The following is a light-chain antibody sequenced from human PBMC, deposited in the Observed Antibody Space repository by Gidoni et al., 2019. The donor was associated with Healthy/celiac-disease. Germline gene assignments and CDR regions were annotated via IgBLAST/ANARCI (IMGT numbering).Light chain of an antibody. CDR1: QGLSSY. V-gene: IGKV1-27*01. CDR2: SAS. J-gene: IGKJ4*01. CDR3: KRTYKGSLT. Sequence: DIQLTQSPSSLSASVGDRVTITCRVRQGLSSYLNWYRQKPGKVPKLLIYSASNLQSGVPSRFSGSGSGTDFTLTISSLQPEDVATYYGKRTYKGSLTFGGGTKVEIK.